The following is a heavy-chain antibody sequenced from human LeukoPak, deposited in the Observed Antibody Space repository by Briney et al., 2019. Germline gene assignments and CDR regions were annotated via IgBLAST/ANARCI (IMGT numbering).Heavy chain of an antibody. Sequence: GGTLRLSCAASGFTFSSYWMSWVRQAPGKGLEWVSAISGSGGNTYYADSVKGRFTISRDNAKNSLYLQMNSLRAEDTAVYYCAELGITMIGGVWGKGTTVTISS. CDR2: ISGSGGNT. V-gene: IGHV3-23*01. J-gene: IGHJ6*04. CDR1: GFTFSSYW. CDR3: AELGITMIGGV. D-gene: IGHD3-10*02.